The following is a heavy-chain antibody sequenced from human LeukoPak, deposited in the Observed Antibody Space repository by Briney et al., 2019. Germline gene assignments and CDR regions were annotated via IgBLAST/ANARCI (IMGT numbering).Heavy chain of an antibody. J-gene: IGHJ4*02. V-gene: IGHV4-38-2*02. CDR1: GYSISSGFY. Sequence: SETLSLTCTVSGYSISSGFYWGWNRQPPGKGLECIGSIYHSGSTYYNPSLKSRVTISVDTSKNQFSLNLSSVTAADTAMYYCARAVGTSRNFFDYWGQGTLVTVSS. CDR3: ARAVGTSRNFFDY. CDR2: IYHSGST. D-gene: IGHD4-23*01.